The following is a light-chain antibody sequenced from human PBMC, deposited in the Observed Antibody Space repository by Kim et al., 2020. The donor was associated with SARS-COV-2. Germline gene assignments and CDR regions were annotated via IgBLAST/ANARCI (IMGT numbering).Light chain of an antibody. CDR2: DVS. J-gene: IGLJ3*02. Sequence: QSALAQPRSVSGSPGQSVTISCTGTSSDVGSYNFVSWYQQHPGKAPKLLIYDVSERPSGVSYRFSGSKSGNTASLTISGLQTEDEADYYCCSCAFTYRGVFGGGTQLTVL. CDR3: CSCAFTYRGV. V-gene: IGLV2-11*01. CDR1: SSDVGSYNF.